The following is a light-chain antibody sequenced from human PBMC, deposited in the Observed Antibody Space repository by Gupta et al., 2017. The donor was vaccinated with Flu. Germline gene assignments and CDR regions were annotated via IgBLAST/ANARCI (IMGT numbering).Light chain of an antibody. J-gene: IGLJ3*02. Sequence: QPVLPPPPSSSASPGESARLTCTLPSDINVGSYNIYWYQQKPGSPPRYLLYYYSDSDTGQGSGVPTRFSGSKDASATTGILLIAGRQAEDEDDYYWMIGPSNAWVFGGGTKLTVL. CDR3: MIGPSNAWV. CDR2: YYSDSDT. CDR1: SDINVGSYN. V-gene: IGLV5-37*01.